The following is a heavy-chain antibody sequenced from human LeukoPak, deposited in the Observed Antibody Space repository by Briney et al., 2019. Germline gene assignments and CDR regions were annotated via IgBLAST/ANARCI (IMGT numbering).Heavy chain of an antibody. V-gene: IGHV1-18*01. CDR1: GYTFNSHG. D-gene: IGHD3-9*01. Sequence: GASVKVSCKASGYTFNSHGITWVRQAPGQGLEWMGWISTYNGNTNYAPKLQGRVTMTRNTSISTAYMELSSLRSEDTAVYYCARALLKLRYFDWLPNKFFFDYWGQGTLVTVSS. CDR2: ISTYNGNT. CDR3: ARALLKLRYFDWLPNKFFFDY. J-gene: IGHJ4*02.